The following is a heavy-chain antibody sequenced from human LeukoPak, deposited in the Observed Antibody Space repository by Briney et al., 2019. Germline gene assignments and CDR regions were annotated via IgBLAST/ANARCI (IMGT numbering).Heavy chain of an antibody. J-gene: IGHJ5*02. D-gene: IGHD2-2*01. CDR2: INPNSGGT. CDR3: ARSWVVPAAIGLFDP. Sequence: ASVRVSCKASGYTFTGYYMHWVRQAPGQGLEWMGWINPNSGGTNYAQKFQGRVTMTRDTSISTAYMELSRLRSDDTAVYYCARSWVVPAAIGLFDPWGQGTLVTVSS. CDR1: GYTFTGYY. V-gene: IGHV1-2*02.